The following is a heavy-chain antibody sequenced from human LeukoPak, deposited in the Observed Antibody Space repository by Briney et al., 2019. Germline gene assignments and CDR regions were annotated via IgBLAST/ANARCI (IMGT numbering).Heavy chain of an antibody. CDR1: GGTFSSYA. Sequence: SVKVSCKASGGTFSSYAISWVRQAPGQGLEWMGRIIPIFGTANYAQKFQGRVTITTDESTSTAYMELRSLRSDDTAVYYCAREDIVLMVYAPYFDYWGQGTLVTVSS. CDR3: AREDIVLMVYAPYFDY. CDR2: IIPIFGTA. V-gene: IGHV1-69*05. D-gene: IGHD2-8*01. J-gene: IGHJ4*02.